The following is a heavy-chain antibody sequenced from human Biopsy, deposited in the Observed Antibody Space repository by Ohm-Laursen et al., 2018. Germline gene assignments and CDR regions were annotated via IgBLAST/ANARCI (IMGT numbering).Heavy chain of an antibody. D-gene: IGHD5/OR15-5a*01. CDR1: GFTFKNDN. Sequence: SLRLSCSASGFTFKNDNMHWVRQAPGKGLEWVAAIYNDGINEYYADSVKGRFTISRDDSKNTLYLQMNSLRVEDTAVFYCARDLRGHWFFDLWGRSTLVTVSS. V-gene: IGHV3-33*01. CDR2: IYNDGINE. CDR3: ARDLRGHWFFDL. J-gene: IGHJ2*01.